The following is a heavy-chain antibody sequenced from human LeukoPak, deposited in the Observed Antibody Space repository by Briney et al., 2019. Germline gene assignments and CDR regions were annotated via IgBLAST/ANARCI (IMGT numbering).Heavy chain of an antibody. CDR2: INPSGGST. D-gene: IGHD2-15*01. CDR1: GYTFTSYY. J-gene: IGHJ4*02. Sequence: ASVKVSCKASGYTFTSYYMHWVRQAPGQGLEWMGIINPSGGSTSYAQKFQGRVTMTTDTSTSTAYMELRSLRSDDTAVYFCARAYCSGGSCYLDYWGQGTLVTVSS. CDR3: ARAYCSGGSCYLDY. V-gene: IGHV1-46*01.